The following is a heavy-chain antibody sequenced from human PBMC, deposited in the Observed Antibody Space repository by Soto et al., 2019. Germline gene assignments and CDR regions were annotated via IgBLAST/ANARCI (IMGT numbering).Heavy chain of an antibody. CDR3: ARFYGNTHY. J-gene: IGHJ4*02. CDR1: GYTFTSFA. CDR2: IDAGTGNT. V-gene: IGHV1-3*01. Sequence: GASVKVSCKTFGYTFTSFAIHWVRQAPGQRLEWMGWIDAGTGNTTFSQSFQGRVTITRDTSASTVYMELSSLRSEDTAVYFCARFYGNTHYWGQGTQVTVSS. D-gene: IGHD4-17*01.